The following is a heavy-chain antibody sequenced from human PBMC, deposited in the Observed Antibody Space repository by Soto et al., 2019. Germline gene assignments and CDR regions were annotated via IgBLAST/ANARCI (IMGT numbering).Heavy chain of an antibody. CDR3: ARDGTAMGLDY. CDR2: IWYDGSNK. D-gene: IGHD5-18*01. Sequence: GESLKISCAASGFTFSSYGMHWVRQAPGKGLEWVAVIWYDGSNKYYADSVKGRFTISRDNSKNTLYLQMNSLRAEDTAVYYCARDGTAMGLDYWGQGTLVTVSS. J-gene: IGHJ4*02. V-gene: IGHV3-33*01. CDR1: GFTFSSYG.